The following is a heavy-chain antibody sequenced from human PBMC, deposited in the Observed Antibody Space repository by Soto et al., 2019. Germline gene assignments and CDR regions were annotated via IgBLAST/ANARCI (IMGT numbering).Heavy chain of an antibody. V-gene: IGHV3-7*01. CDR1: GFTFSRSW. J-gene: IGHJ6*02. CDR2: LNQDGSNK. Sequence: GGSLRLSCATPGFTFSRSWMTWVRQAPGKGLEWVANLNQDGSNKYYADSVKGRFTISRDNSKNTLYLQMNSLRAEDTAVYYCAGDQGGGYSRRYYYGMDVWGQGTTVTVSS. D-gene: IGHD5-18*01. CDR3: AGDQGGGYSRRYYYGMDV.